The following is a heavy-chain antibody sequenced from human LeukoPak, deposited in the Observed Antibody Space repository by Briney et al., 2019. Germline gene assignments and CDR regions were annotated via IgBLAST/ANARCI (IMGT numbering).Heavy chain of an antibody. V-gene: IGHV3-15*01. CDR2: IKSKTDGGTT. J-gene: IGHJ3*02. CDR1: GFTFDDYW. CDR3: TATTVTRDAFDI. D-gene: IGHD4-17*01. Sequence: GGSLRLSCGASGFTFDDYWMSRVRQAPGKGLEWVGRIKSKTDGGTTDYAAPVKGRFTISRDDSKNTLYLQMNSLKTEDTAVYYCTATTVTRDAFDIWGQGTMVTVSS.